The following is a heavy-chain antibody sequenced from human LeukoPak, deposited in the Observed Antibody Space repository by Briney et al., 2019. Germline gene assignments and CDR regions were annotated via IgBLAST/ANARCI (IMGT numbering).Heavy chain of an antibody. J-gene: IGHJ4*02. CDR1: GNTFTSYY. Sequence: ASVKVSCKASGNTFTSYYMHWVRQAPGQRLEWMGIFNPSGGSTNYAQKFQGRVTMTRDTSTSTVYMELSSLRSEDTAVYYCARDPLKEAGYYFDYWGQGTLVTVSS. CDR3: ARDPLKEAGYYFDY. CDR2: FNPSGGST. D-gene: IGHD6-25*01. V-gene: IGHV1-46*01.